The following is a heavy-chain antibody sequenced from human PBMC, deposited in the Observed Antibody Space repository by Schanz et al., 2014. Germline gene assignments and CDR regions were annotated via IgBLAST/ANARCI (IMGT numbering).Heavy chain of an antibody. J-gene: IGHJ4*02. D-gene: IGHD5-18*01. CDR2: ISTSGTYM. Sequence: EVQLMESGGGLVKPGGSLRLSCVASGFAFSSFAMTWVRQAPGRGLERVSSISTSGTYMYIADSLKGRLTISRDDAKKSMYLQMNNLRAEDTAVYYCVRVSFADPRLYRGMDRDIDYWGQGTLVTVSS. CDR1: GFAFSSFA. CDR3: VRVSFADPRLYRGMDRDIDY. V-gene: IGHV3-21*01.